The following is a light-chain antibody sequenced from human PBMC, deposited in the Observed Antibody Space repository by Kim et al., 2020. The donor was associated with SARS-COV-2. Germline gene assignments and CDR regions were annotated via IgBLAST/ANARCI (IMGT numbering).Light chain of an antibody. CDR2: EIS. CDR1: QGLVHGDGNTY. CDR3: LQATQIAWT. J-gene: IGKJ1*01. V-gene: IGKV2-24*01. Sequence: EIVMTQSPLSLPVTLGQPASISCRSSQGLVHGDGNTYLSWLQQRAGQPQRLLIYEISKRFSGVPDRFSGGGAGTDFTLTISMVEPEDVAFYYCLQATQIAWTFGQGTKVDIK.